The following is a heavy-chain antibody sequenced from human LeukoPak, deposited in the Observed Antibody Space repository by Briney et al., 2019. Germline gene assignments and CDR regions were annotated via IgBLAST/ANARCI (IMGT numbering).Heavy chain of an antibody. CDR2: IYYSGST. V-gene: IGHV4-39*01. CDR3: VPDSSGRFNFDP. D-gene: IGHD3-22*01. CDR1: GGSISSSSYY. J-gene: IGHJ5*02. Sequence: KSSETLSLTCTVSGGSISSSSYYWGWIRQPPGKGLEWIGSIYYSGSTYYNPSLKSRVTISVDTSKNQFSLKLSSVTAADTAVYYCVPDSSGRFNFDPWGQGTLVTVSS.